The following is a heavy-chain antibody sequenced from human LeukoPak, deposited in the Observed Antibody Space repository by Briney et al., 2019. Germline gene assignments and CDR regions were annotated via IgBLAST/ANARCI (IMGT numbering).Heavy chain of an antibody. V-gene: IGHV1-69*01. J-gene: IGHJ4*02. CDR2: IIPIFGTA. CDR1: GGTFSSYA. D-gene: IGHD6-19*01. Sequence: ASVKVSCKASGGTFSSYAISWVRQAPGQGLEWMGGIIPIFGTANYARKFQGRVTITADESTSTAYMELSSLRSEDTAVYYCARAVAGTFYFDYWGQGTLVTVSS. CDR3: ARAVAGTFYFDY.